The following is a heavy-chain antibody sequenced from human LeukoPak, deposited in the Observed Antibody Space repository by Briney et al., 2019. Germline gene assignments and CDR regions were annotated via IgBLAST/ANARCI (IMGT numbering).Heavy chain of an antibody. CDR1: GFTFSSYA. CDR3: AKNYYSDTSAYFRYAFDI. D-gene: IGHD3-22*01. CDR2: ISGSGGST. J-gene: IGHJ3*02. V-gene: IGHV3-23*01. Sequence: GGSLRLSCAASGFTFSSYAMSWVRQAPGKGLEWVSAISGSGGSTYYADSVKGRFTISRDNSKNTLYLEMDSLRAEDTAVYYCAKNYYSDTSAYFRYAFDIWGQGTVVTVSS.